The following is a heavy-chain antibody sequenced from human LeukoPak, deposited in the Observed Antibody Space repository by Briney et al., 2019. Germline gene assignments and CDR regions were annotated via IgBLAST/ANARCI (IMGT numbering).Heavy chain of an antibody. V-gene: IGHV4-59*08. J-gene: IGHJ4*02. CDR3: ARWPRYYYDSSGYYLFDY. Sequence: PSETLSLTCTVSGGSISSYYWSWIRQPPGKGLEWIGYIYYSGSTYYNPSLKSRVTISVDTSKNQFSLKLSSVTAADTAVYYCARWPRYYYDSSGYYLFDYWGQGTLVTVSS. CDR2: IYYSGST. CDR1: GGSISSYY. D-gene: IGHD3-22*01.